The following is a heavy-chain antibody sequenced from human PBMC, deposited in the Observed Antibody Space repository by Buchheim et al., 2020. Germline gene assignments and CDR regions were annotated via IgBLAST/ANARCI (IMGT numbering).Heavy chain of an antibody. CDR2: FNHSGST. Sequence: QVQLQQWGAGLLKPSETLSLTCAVYGGSFSGYYWSWIRQPPGKGLEWIGEFNHSGSTNYNQSLKSRVPISVDTSKNQFSLKLSSVTAADTAVYYCARGGIYYDYVWGSYPLTSHFDYWGQGTL. V-gene: IGHV4-34*01. CDR3: ARGGIYYDYVWGSYPLTSHFDY. J-gene: IGHJ4*02. CDR1: GGSFSGYY. D-gene: IGHD3-16*02.